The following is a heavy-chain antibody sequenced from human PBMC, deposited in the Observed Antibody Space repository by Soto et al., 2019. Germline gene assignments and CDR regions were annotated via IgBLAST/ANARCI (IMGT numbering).Heavy chain of an antibody. CDR2: ISHSGAT. CDR1: GGSSSSYY. CDR3: ARQKNSWFYGMDV. V-gene: IGHV4-34*01. Sequence: SETLSRTCAVYGGSSSSYYWSWIRQPPGKVLEWIGQISHSGATDYNPSHKSRVSISGDTSKNQFSLILTSVTAADTAVYYCARQKNSWFYGMDVWGQGTTVTVSS. D-gene: IGHD3-10*01. J-gene: IGHJ6*02.